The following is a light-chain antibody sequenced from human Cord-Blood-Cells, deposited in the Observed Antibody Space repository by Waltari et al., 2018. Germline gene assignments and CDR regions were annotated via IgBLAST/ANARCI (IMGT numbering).Light chain of an antibody. V-gene: IGKV3-20*01. CDR2: GAS. Sequence: EIVLPQSQGTLSLSPGERATLSCRASQSVSSSYLAWYQQKPGQAPRLLIYGASSRATVIPDRFSGSGSGTDFTLTISRLEPEDFAVYYCQQYGSSPWTFGQGTKVEIK. CDR1: QSVSSSY. J-gene: IGKJ1*01. CDR3: QQYGSSPWT.